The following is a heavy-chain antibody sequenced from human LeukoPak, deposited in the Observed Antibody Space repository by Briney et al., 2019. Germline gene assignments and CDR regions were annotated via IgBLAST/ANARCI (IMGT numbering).Heavy chain of an antibody. D-gene: IGHD2-2*01. CDR3: AKKESRYCSSTSCLIGMDV. CDR1: GFTFSNYA. Sequence: GGSLKLSCAASGFTFSNYAMSWVRQAPGKGLEWVSAISGSGGSTYYADSVKGRFTISRDNSKNTLYLQMNSLRAEDTAVYYCAKKESRYCSSTSCLIGMDVWGQGTTVTVSS. J-gene: IGHJ6*02. V-gene: IGHV3-23*01. CDR2: ISGSGGST.